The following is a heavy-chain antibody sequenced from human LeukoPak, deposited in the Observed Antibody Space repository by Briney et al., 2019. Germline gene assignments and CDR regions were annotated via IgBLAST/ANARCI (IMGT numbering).Heavy chain of an antibody. CDR1: GYTFPSYY. CDR3: ARERLEYYYDSSGYSEDAFDI. V-gene: IGHV1-46*01. D-gene: IGHD3-22*01. CDR2: INPNGCST. Sequence: SSVNVSCLACGYTFPSYYMHWLGQAPGQGLDWMGIINPNGCSTSYAQKFHGRVTMTRETSTRTVYMELSSLRSEDTAVYYCARERLEYYYDSSGYSEDAFDIWGQGTMVTVSS. J-gene: IGHJ3*02.